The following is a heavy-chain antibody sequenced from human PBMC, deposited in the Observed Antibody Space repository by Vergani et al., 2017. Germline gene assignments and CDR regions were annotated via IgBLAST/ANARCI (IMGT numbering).Heavy chain of an antibody. CDR3: AREGCGGDCPLDY. CDR1: GFTFSSYA. J-gene: IGHJ4*02. V-gene: IGHV3-23*01. CDR2: ISGSGGST. D-gene: IGHD2-21*01. Sequence: EVQLLESGGGLVQPGGSLRLSCAASGFTFSSYAMSWVRQAPGKGLEWVSAISGSGGSTYYADSVMGRFTISRDNSKNTLYLQMNSLRAEDTAVYYCAREGCGGDCPLDYWGQGTLVTVSS.